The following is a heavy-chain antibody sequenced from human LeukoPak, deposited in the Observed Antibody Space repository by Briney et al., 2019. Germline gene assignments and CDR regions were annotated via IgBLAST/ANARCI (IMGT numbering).Heavy chain of an antibody. CDR3: AKGRHQIVLMVYACE. D-gene: IGHD2-8*01. Sequence: GGSLRLSCAASGFTFSSYAMSWVRQAPGKGLEWVSDISGSGGSTYYADSVKGRFTISRDNSKNTLYLQMNSLRAEDTAVYYCAKGRHQIVLMVYACEWGQGTLVTVSS. V-gene: IGHV3-23*01. J-gene: IGHJ4*02. CDR2: ISGSGGST. CDR1: GFTFSSYA.